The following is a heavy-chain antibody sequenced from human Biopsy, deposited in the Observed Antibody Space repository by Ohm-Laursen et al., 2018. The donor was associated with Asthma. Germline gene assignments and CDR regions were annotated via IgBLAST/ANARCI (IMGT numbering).Heavy chain of an antibody. CDR1: PGSFSGFF. J-gene: IGHJ4*02. CDR2: IYYSGST. Sequence: SQTLSLTCDVYPGSFSGFFWTWIRQSPGKGLEWIGFIYYSGSTYYNPSLKSRVSISIDTSKNQFSLKLSSVTAADTAVYYCARAQDYYDSRGYYRSFDYWGQGTLVTVSS. D-gene: IGHD3-22*01. V-gene: IGHV4-34*09. CDR3: ARAQDYYDSRGYYRSFDY.